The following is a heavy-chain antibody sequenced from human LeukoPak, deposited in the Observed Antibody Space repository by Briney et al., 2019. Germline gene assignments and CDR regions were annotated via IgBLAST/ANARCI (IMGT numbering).Heavy chain of an antibody. J-gene: IGHJ4*02. D-gene: IGHD3-22*01. CDR1: GFTFSSYG. V-gene: IGHV3-30*18. CDR3: AKDSYDSSPSLFDY. CDR2: ISYDGSNK. Sequence: GGSLRLSCAASGFTFSSYGMHWVRQAPGKGLEWVAVISYDGSNKYYADSVKGRFTISRDNSKNTLCLQMNSLRAEDTAVYYCAKDSYDSSPSLFDYWGQGTLVTVSS.